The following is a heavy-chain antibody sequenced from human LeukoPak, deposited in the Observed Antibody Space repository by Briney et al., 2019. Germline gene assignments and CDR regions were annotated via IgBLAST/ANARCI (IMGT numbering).Heavy chain of an antibody. D-gene: IGHD6-19*01. J-gene: IGHJ4*02. Sequence: ASVKVSCKASGYTFTSYGISSVRQAPGQGLEWMGWNSAYNGNRNYAQKLQGRVTMTTDTSTSTAYMEMRSLRSAATAVYYCAARIPVAGTQASYFGYWGQRTLVTVSS. CDR2: NSAYNGNR. V-gene: IGHV1-18*01. CDR3: AARIPVAGTQASYFGY. CDR1: GYTFTSYG.